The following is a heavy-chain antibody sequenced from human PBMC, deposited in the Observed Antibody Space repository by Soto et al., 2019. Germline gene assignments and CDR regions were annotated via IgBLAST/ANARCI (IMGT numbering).Heavy chain of an antibody. V-gene: IGHV3-30*04. CDR1: GFTFSSYA. CDR3: ARAGYSGYDYYFDY. J-gene: IGHJ4*02. Sequence: GGSLRLSCAASGFTFSSYAMHWVRQAPGKGLEWVAVISYDGSNKYYADSVKGRFTISRDNSKNTLYLQMNSLRAEDRAVYYCARAGYSGYDYYFDYWGQGTLVTVSS. CDR2: ISYDGSNK. D-gene: IGHD5-12*01.